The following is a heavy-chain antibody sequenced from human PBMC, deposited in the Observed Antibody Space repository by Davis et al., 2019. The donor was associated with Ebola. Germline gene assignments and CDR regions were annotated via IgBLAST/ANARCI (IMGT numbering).Heavy chain of an antibody. J-gene: IGHJ3*02. Sequence: ASVKVSCKASGYTFTGYYMHWVRQAPGQGLEWMGWINPNSGGTNYAQKLQGRVTMTTDTSTSTAYMELRSLRSDDTAVYYCARVYDFWSGYYGDDAFDIWGQGTTVTVSS. CDR3: ARVYDFWSGYYGDDAFDI. CDR1: GYTFTGYY. V-gene: IGHV1-2*02. CDR2: INPNSGGT. D-gene: IGHD3-3*01.